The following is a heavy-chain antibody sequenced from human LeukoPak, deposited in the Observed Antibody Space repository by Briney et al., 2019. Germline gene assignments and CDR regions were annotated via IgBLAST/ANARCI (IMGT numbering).Heavy chain of an antibody. D-gene: IGHD6-19*01. CDR3: ARGTLDVAVDGTGYYYYYMDV. J-gene: IGHJ6*03. V-gene: IGHV1-18*01. CDR2: ISAYNGNT. Sequence: ASVKVSCKASGYTFTSYGISWVRQAPGQGLEWMGWISAYNGNTNYAQKLQGRVTMTTDTSTSTAYMELRSLRSDDTAVYYCARGTLDVAVDGTGYYYYYMDVWGKGTTVTVSS. CDR1: GYTFTSYG.